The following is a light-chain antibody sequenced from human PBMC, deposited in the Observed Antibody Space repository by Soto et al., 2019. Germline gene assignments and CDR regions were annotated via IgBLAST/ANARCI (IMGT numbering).Light chain of an antibody. J-gene: IGKJ4*01. Sequence: EIVLTQSPGTLSLSPGDRATLSCRASQSVSSNYLAWYQQKPGQAPRLLIYGASSRATGIPERFSGSGSGTDFTLAISRLEAEDFAVYYCQRYGTSLPLTFGGGTKVEIK. CDR2: GAS. CDR1: QSVSSNY. CDR3: QRYGTSLPLT. V-gene: IGKV3-20*01.